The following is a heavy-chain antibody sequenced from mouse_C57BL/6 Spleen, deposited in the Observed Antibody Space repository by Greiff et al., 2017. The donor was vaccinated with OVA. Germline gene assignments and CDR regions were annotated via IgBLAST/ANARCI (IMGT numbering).Heavy chain of an antibody. J-gene: IGHJ1*03. CDR2: IDPETGGT. CDR3: TRRPYDFRYFDV. CDR1: GYTFTDYE. V-gene: IGHV1-15*01. Sequence: VQLVESGAELVRPGASVTLSCKASGYTFTDYEMHWVKQTPVHGLEWIGAIDPETGGTAYNQKFKGKAILTADKSSSTAYMELRSLTSEDSAVYYCTRRPYDFRYFDVWGTGTTVTVSS. D-gene: IGHD2-4*01.